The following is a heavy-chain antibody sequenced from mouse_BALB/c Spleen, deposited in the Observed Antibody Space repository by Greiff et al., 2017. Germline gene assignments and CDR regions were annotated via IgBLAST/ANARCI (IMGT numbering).Heavy chain of an antibody. V-gene: IGHV2-9*02. J-gene: IGHJ3*01. CDR2: IWAGGST. D-gene: IGHD2-14*01. CDR3: ARGEVRAWFAY. Sequence: VQLKESGPGLVAPSQSLSITCTVSGFSLTSYGVHWVRQPPGKGLEWLGVIWAGGSTNYNSALMSRLSISKDNSKSQVFLKMNSLQTDDTAMYYCARGEVRAWFAYWGQGTLVTVSA. CDR1: GFSLTSYG.